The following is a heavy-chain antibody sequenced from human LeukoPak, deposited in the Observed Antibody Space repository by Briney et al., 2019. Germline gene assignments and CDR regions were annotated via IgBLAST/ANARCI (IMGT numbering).Heavy chain of an antibody. CDR2: IIPLFGIV. Sequence: ASVKVSCKASGGTFSSHTISWVRQAPEQGLVWMGRIIPLFGIVNYAQKFQDRVTITADKSTSTAYMEVSSLRSEDTAVYYCARIPSGDVDTAMVMYYHYGMDVWGQGTTVTVSS. CDR3: ARIPSGDVDTAMVMYYHYGMDV. V-gene: IGHV1-69*02. J-gene: IGHJ6*02. D-gene: IGHD5-18*01. CDR1: GGTFSSHT.